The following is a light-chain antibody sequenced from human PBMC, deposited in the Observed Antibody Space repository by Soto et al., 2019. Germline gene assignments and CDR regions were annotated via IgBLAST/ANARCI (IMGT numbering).Light chain of an antibody. CDR1: QSVLYSSNNKNY. CDR2: WAS. Sequence: DIVMTQSPDSLAVSLGERATINCKSSQSVLYSSNNKNYLAWYQQKPGQPPKLLIYWASTRESGVPDRFSGSGSGTDFTLTISSLQAEDVAVYYCQQYYSTLGTFGQGNKVEIK. CDR3: QQYYSTLGT. V-gene: IGKV4-1*01. J-gene: IGKJ1*01.